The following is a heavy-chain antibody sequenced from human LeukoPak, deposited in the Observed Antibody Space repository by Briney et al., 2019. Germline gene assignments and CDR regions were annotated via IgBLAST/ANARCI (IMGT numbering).Heavy chain of an antibody. D-gene: IGHD6-13*01. CDR3: AKDDSYSSSWSLGYFDY. J-gene: IGHJ4*02. Sequence: GGSLRLSCAASGLTFRSYGMHWVRQAPGKGLEWVAVISYDGSNKYYADSVKGRFTISREDSKNTLYLQMNSLRAEDTAVYCCAKDDSYSSSWSLGYFDYWGQGTLVTVSS. V-gene: IGHV3-30*18. CDR2: ISYDGSNK. CDR1: GLTFRSYG.